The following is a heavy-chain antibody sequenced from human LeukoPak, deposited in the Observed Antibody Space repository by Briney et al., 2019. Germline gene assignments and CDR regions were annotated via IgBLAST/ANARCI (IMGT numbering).Heavy chain of an antibody. CDR2: MNPNSGNT. D-gene: IGHD1-26*01. CDR1: GYSFTSYD. V-gene: IGHV1-8*01. J-gene: IGHJ3*02. Sequence: ASVKVSCKASGYSFTSYDINWVRQAAGQGLEWMGWMNPNSGNTGCAQKFQGRVTMTRNTSISTAYMELSSLRSEDTAVYYCAREGPSGSYDAFDIWGQGTMVTVSS. CDR3: AREGPSGSYDAFDI.